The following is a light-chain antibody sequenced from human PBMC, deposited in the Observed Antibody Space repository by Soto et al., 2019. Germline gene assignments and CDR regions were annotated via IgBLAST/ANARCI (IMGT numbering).Light chain of an antibody. CDR2: GAS. J-gene: IGKJ3*01. V-gene: IGKV3-20*01. Sequence: IGLTQSPCTLSLSPGERATLSCRASQSVSSSYLAWYQQKPGQAPRLLIYGASSRATGIPDRFSGSGSGTDFTLTISRLEPEDFAVYYCQQYGSSLFGPGTKVDIK. CDR1: QSVSSSY. CDR3: QQYGSSL.